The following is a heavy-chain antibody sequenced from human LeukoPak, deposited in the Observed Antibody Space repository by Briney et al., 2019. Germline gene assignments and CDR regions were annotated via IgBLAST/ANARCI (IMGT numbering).Heavy chain of an antibody. V-gene: IGHV1-18*01. J-gene: IGHJ4*02. D-gene: IGHD3-10*01. Sequence: ASVKVSCKASGYTFPSYGISWVRQAPGQGLEWMGWISAYNGNTNYAQKLQGRVTVTTDTSTSTAYMELRSLRSDDTAVYYCARDSRALYGSANTPIDYWGQGTLVTVSS. CDR1: GYTFPSYG. CDR2: ISAYNGNT. CDR3: ARDSRALYGSANTPIDY.